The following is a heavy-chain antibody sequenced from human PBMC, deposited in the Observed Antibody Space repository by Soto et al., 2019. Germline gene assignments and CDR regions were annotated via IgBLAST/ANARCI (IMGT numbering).Heavy chain of an antibody. CDR3: ARGGDGGVADRPKNCRFGR. CDR1: GGSFSGYY. D-gene: IGHD6-6*01. Sequence: PSETLSLTCAVYGGSFSGYYWSWIRQPPGKGLEWSGEINHSGSTNYNPSLKSRVTISVDTSKNQFSLKLSSVTAADTAVYYCARGGDGGVADRPKNCRFGRWGQGTLCSAS. V-gene: IGHV4-34*01. CDR2: INHSGST. J-gene: IGHJ5*02.